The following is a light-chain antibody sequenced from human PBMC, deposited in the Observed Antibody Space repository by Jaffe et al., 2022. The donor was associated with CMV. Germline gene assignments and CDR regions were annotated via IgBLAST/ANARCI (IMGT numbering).Light chain of an antibody. Sequence: QSVLTQPPSVSAAPGQKVTISCSGSSSNIGNNYVSWYQQLPGTAPKLLIYENNRRPSGIPDRFSGSKSGTSATLVITGLQTGDEADYYCGTWDGSLSPWVFGGGTKLTVL. CDR3: GTWDGSLSPWV. CDR2: ENN. CDR1: SSNIGNNY. V-gene: IGLV1-51*02. J-gene: IGLJ3*02.